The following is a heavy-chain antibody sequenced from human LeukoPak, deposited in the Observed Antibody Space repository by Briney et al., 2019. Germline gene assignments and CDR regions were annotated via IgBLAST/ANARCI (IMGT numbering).Heavy chain of an antibody. CDR3: ARETEYSSSPLVDY. J-gene: IGHJ4*02. V-gene: IGHV3-74*01. CDR1: GFTFTTFW. Sequence: GGSLRLSCATSGFTFTTFWMHWVRQAPGKGLVWVSRINHDGSSTNYADSVKGRFTISRDNSKNTLYLQMNSLRAEDTAVYYCARETEYSSSPLVDYWGQGTLVTVSS. D-gene: IGHD6-6*01. CDR2: INHDGSST.